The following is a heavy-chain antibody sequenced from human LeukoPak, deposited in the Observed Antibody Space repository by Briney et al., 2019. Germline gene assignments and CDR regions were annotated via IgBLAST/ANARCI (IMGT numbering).Heavy chain of an antibody. CDR2: ISAYNGNT. V-gene: IGHV1-18*01. Sequence: GASVKVSCKASGYTFTSYGISWVRQAPGQGLEWMGWISAYNGNTNYAQKFQGRVTMTRDTSTSTVYMGLSSLRSEDTAVYYCARESGVVPAASIDYWGQGTLVTVSS. CDR3: ARESGVVPAASIDY. J-gene: IGHJ4*02. CDR1: GYTFTSYG. D-gene: IGHD2-2*01.